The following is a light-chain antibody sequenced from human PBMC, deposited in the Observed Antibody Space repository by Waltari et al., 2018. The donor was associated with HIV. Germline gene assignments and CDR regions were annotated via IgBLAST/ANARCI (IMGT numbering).Light chain of an antibody. CDR2: YDS. CDR1: NIGRKS. CDR3: QLWDSNTDHPV. Sequence: SYVLTQPPSVSVAPGKTARVSCGGNNIGRKSVHWYQQKQGQAPVVVIYYDSDRPSGIPERFSGSNSGDTATLTIRRVEAGDEADYYCQLWDSNTDHPVFGGGTKLTVL. V-gene: IGLV3-21*04. J-gene: IGLJ2*01.